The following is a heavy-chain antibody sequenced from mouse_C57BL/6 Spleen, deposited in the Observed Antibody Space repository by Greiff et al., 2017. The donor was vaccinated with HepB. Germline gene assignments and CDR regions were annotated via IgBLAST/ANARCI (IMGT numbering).Heavy chain of an antibody. J-gene: IGHJ3*01. CDR3: ANYYGSTVFAY. CDR1: GYAFSSSW. D-gene: IGHD1-1*01. V-gene: IGHV1-82*01. CDR2: IFLGDGDK. Sequence: VQLQQSGPELVKPGVSVKISCKASGYAFSSSWMNWVKQRPGKGLEWIGRIFLGDGDKNYNGKFKGKATLTADKSSSTAYMQLSRLTSEDSAVYFCANYYGSTVFAYWGQGTLVTVSA.